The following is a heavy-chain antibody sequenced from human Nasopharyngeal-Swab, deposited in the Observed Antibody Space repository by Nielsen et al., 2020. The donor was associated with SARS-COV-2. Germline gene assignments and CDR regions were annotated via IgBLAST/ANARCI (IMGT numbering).Heavy chain of an antibody. CDR1: GFTFNTYA. Sequence: GESLKISCAASGFTFNTYAISWVRQAPGKGLEWVSVISGSDHTTYYADSVKGRFTITRDNSKNTVNLQMNSLRVEDTAIYYCAKDRDSGDDSDDYYHYYGMDGWGQGTTVTVSS. D-gene: IGHD5-12*01. CDR2: ISGSDHTT. V-gene: IGHV3-23*01. CDR3: AKDRDSGDDSDDYYHYYGMDG. J-gene: IGHJ6*02.